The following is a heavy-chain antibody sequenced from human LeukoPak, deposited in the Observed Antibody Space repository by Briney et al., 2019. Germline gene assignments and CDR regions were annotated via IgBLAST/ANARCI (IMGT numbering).Heavy chain of an antibody. V-gene: IGHV1-2*02. J-gene: IGHJ4*02. D-gene: IGHD1-26*01. Sequence: GASVKVSCRASGYTFIGNYLHWARQAPGQGLEWMGWIYPKTGDTKYVQEFQGRVTMTRDTSINTAYMELSSLTSDDTAVYFCARGGGTYHFDYWGQGAPVTVSS. CDR1: GYTFIGNY. CDR3: ARGGGTYHFDY. CDR2: IYPKTGDT.